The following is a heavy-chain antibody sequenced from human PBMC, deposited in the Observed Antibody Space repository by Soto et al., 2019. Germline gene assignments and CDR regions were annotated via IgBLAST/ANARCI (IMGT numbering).Heavy chain of an antibody. D-gene: IGHD2-2*01. CDR2: IKQDGSEK. Sequence: EVQLVESGGGLVQPGGSLSLSCAASGFRFSSYWMSWVRQAPGKGLEWVANIKQDGSEKYYVDSVKGRFTISSDNAKNSLDLQMNSLGAEATAVYFCASDKTYQLLGFDHWGQGTLVTVSS. J-gene: IGHJ4*02. CDR1: GFRFSSYW. CDR3: ASDKTYQLLGFDH. V-gene: IGHV3-7*01.